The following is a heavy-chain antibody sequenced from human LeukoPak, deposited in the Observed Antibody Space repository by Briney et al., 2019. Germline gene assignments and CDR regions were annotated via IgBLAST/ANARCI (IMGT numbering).Heavy chain of an antibody. CDR1: GFAFSSYE. CDR2: ISSSGSTI. D-gene: IGHD5-18*01. Sequence: GGSLRLSCAASGFAFSSYEMNWVRQAPGKGLEWVSYISSSGSTIYYADSVKGRFTISRDNSKNTLYLQMNSLRAEDTAVYYCAKGNSYGYGYHFDYWGQGTLVTVSS. J-gene: IGHJ4*02. V-gene: IGHV3-48*03. CDR3: AKGNSYGYGYHFDY.